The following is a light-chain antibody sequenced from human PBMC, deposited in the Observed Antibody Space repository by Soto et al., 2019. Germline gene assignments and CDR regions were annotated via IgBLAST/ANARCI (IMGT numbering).Light chain of an antibody. V-gene: IGKV1D-8*01. J-gene: IGKJ1*01. Sequence: VIWMTQSPSLLSASTGDRVTISCRISQGISSYLAWYQQKPGKAPELLIYAASPLQSGVPSRFSGSGSGTDFTLTISCLQAEDFATYYCQQYYSFPRTFGQGTKVEIK. CDR1: QGISSY. CDR3: QQYYSFPRT. CDR2: AAS.